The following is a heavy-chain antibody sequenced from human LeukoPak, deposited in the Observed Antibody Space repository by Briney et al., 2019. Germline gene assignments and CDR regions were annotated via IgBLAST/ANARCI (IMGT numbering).Heavy chain of an antibody. CDR3: AKDGRNSPLM. Sequence: GGSLRLSCAASGFTFNSYGMHWVRQAPGKGLDWVSGITSTGGTTYYADSVQGRFTTSRDNSRNMLYLQMNSLRAEDTAVYYCAKDGRNSPLMWGQGTVVSVSS. D-gene: IGHD2/OR15-2a*01. V-gene: IGHV3-23*01. CDR2: ITSTGGTT. CDR1: GFTFNSYG. J-gene: IGHJ3*02.